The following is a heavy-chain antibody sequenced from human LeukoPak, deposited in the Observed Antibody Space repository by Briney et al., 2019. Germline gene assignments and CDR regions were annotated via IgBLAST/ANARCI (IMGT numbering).Heavy chain of an antibody. CDR2: ISTSSSYI. Sequence: PGGSLRLSCTASGFTFSSYSMNWVRQAPGKGLEWVSSISTSSSYIYYADSVKGRFTISRDNARNSLYLQMNTLRAEDTAVYYCARGRVRVIDYWGQGTLVTVSS. CDR3: ARGRVRVIDY. D-gene: IGHD6-19*01. V-gene: IGHV3-21*04. J-gene: IGHJ4*02. CDR1: GFTFSSYS.